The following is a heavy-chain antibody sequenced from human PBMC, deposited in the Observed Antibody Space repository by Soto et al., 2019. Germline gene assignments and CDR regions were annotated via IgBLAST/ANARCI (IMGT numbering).Heavy chain of an antibody. V-gene: IGHV4-61*01. CDR2: IYYSGST. Sequence: SETLSLTCTVSGGSVSSGSYYWSWIRQPPGKGLEWIGYIYYSGSTNYNPSLKSRVTISVDTSKNQFSLKLSSVTAADTAVYYCARGVTMVRGVMVRIYFDYWGQGTLVTVSS. CDR3: ARGVTMVRGVMVRIYFDY. D-gene: IGHD3-10*01. J-gene: IGHJ4*02. CDR1: GGSVSSGSYY.